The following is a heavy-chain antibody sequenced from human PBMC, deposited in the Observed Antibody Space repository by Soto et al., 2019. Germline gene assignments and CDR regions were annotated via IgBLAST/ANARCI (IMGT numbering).Heavy chain of an antibody. D-gene: IGHD2-2*01. V-gene: IGHV3-23*01. CDR2: ISGSGGST. CDR1: GFTFSSYA. J-gene: IGHJ6*03. CDR3: AAYQLRRSYYMDV. Sequence: PGGSLRLSCAASGFTFSSYAMSWVRQAPGKGLEWVSAISGSGGSTYYADSVKGRFTISRDNSKNTLYLQMNSLRAEDTAVYYWAAYQLRRSYYMDVWGKGTTVTVSS.